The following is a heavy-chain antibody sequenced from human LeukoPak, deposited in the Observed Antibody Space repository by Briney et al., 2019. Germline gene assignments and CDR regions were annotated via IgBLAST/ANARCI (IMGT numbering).Heavy chain of an antibody. CDR3: ARHAFGSGYDLDY. J-gene: IGHJ4*02. Sequence: SETLSLTCTVSGGSISSYYWIWIRQPPGKGLEWIGYIYYSGSTNYNPSLKSRVTISVDTSKNQFSLKLSSVTAADTAVYYCARHAFGSGYDLDYWGQGTLVTVSS. V-gene: IGHV4-59*01. CDR1: GGSISSYY. CDR2: IYYSGST. D-gene: IGHD5-12*01.